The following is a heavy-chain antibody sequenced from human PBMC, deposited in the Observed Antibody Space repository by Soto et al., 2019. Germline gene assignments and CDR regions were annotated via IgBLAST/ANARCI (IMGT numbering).Heavy chain of an antibody. CDR2: IIPIFDTA. V-gene: IGHV1-69*13. CDR1: GCAFRCCA. D-gene: IGHD1-1*01. CDR3: ARNGTQTGYSYGMDV. J-gene: IGHJ6*02. Sequence: SSVKVSWKAYGCAFRCCAISWVRHAPGQLLEGMGGIIPIFDTANYAEKFQGRVTITADESTSTSFMEVSSLRSEDTAVYYCARNGTQTGYSYGMDVWGQGTIVTVSS.